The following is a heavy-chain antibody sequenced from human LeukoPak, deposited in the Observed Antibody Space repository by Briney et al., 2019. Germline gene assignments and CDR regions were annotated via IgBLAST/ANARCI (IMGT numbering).Heavy chain of an antibody. CDR2: IYYSGSA. CDR1: AGSISSYY. J-gene: IGHJ4*02. D-gene: IGHD6-13*01. Sequence: SETLSLTCTGSAGSISSYYWSWIRQPPGKGLEWMGYIYYSGSANYNPSLNSQVTISVDTSKNQFSLKLSSVTAGDTAVYYCARLRTAAAVNYFDYWGQGTLVTVSS. CDR3: ARLRTAAAVNYFDY. V-gene: IGHV4-59*08.